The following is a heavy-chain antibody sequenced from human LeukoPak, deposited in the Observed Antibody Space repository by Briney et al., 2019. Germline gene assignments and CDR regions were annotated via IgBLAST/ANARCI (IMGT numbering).Heavy chain of an antibody. CDR1: GGSINSYW. Sequence: KPSETLSLTCTVSGGSINSYWWNSIRQPPGKGLEWIGFISYSGTTNYNPSLKSRVTISVDTSKNQFSLKMSSVTAADTAVYYCARYEGGRGKPKFDYWGQGALVTVSS. V-gene: IGHV4-59*01. CDR3: ARYEGGRGKPKFDY. CDR2: ISYSGTT. J-gene: IGHJ4*02. D-gene: IGHD2-15*01.